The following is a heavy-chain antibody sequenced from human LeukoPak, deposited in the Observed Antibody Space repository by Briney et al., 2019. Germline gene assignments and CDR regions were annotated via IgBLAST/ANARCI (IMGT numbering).Heavy chain of an antibody. V-gene: IGHV4-61*01. CDR1: GGSISSGSYY. Sequence: SQTLSLTCTVSGGSISSGSYYWSWIRQPPGKGLEWIGYIYYSGSTNYNPSLKSRVTVSVDTSKNQFSLRLSSVTAADTAVYYCARSRRVGDSGWYYFDYWGQGTLVTVSS. CDR3: ARSRRVGDSGWYYFDY. D-gene: IGHD6-19*01. CDR2: IYYSGST. J-gene: IGHJ4*02.